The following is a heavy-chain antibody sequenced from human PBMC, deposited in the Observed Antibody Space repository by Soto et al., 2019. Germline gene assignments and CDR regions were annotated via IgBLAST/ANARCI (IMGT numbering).Heavy chain of an antibody. D-gene: IGHD5-18*01. J-gene: IGHJ4*02. Sequence: SETLSLTCTVSGGSISSGDYYWSWIRQPPGKGLEWIGYIYYSGSTYYNPSLKSRVTISVDTSKNQFSLKLSSVTAADTAVYYGASNSYGHTFYDYWGKGTLVTVSS. CDR3: ASNSYGHTFYDY. CDR1: GGSISSGDYY. CDR2: IYYSGST. V-gene: IGHV4-30-4*01.